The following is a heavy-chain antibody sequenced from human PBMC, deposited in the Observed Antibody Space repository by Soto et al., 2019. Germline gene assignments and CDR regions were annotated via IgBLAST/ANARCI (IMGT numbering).Heavy chain of an antibody. CDR1: GFTLSYFG. V-gene: IGHV3-33*01. D-gene: IGHD2-21*02. Sequence: QEQLVESGGGMVQPGRSLRLSCEASGFTLSYFGMHWVRQAPGKGLEWVAVAWHDGRYLAYADSARGRFTISRDDSKSSLFLQIDSLRVEVTAVYFCVIARGTFTPGDCASRGFDGWGQGTMVTVSS. J-gene: IGHJ3*01. CDR2: AWHDGRYL. CDR3: VIARGTFTPGDCASRGFDG.